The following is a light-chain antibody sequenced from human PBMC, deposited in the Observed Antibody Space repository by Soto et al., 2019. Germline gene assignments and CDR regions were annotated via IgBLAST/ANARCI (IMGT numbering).Light chain of an antibody. V-gene: IGKV3-20*01. CDR2: GAS. CDR3: QQYGSSRT. J-gene: IGKJ1*01. Sequence: EIVLTQSPGTLSLSPGERATLSCRASQSVSSSYLAWYQQKPGQAPRLLIYGASSRATGIPDRFSGSGSGTDLTLTISRLETEDFDVYYCQQYGSSRTFGQGTKVDIK. CDR1: QSVSSSY.